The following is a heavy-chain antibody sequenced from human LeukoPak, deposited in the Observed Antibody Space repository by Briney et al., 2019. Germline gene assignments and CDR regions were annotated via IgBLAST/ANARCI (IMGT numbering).Heavy chain of an antibody. J-gene: IGHJ4*02. CDR3: ARHGYTDY. CDR2: INHSGST. CDR1: GGSFSGYY. D-gene: IGHD2-2*02. Sequence: PSETLSLTCAVYGGSFSGYYWSWIRQPPGKGLEWIGEINHSGSTNYNPSLKSRVTISVDTSKNQFSLKLSSVTAADTAVYYCARHGYTDYWGQGTLVTVSS. V-gene: IGHV4-34*01.